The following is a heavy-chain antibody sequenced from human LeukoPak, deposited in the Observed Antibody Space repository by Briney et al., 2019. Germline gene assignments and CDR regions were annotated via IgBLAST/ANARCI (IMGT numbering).Heavy chain of an antibody. CDR2: MNPNSGNT. D-gene: IGHD6-13*01. Sequence: GASVKVSCKASGYTFTSYGINWVRQATGQGLEWMGWMNPNSGNTGYAQKFQGRVTMTRNTSISTAYMELSSLRSEDTAVYYCARWVPAAGLPHNWFDPWGQGTLVTVSS. CDR1: GYTFTSYG. V-gene: IGHV1-8*02. J-gene: IGHJ5*02. CDR3: ARWVPAAGLPHNWFDP.